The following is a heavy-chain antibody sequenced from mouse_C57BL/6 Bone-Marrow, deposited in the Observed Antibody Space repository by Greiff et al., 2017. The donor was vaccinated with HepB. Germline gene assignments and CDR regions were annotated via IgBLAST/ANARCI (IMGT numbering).Heavy chain of an antibody. J-gene: IGHJ2*01. D-gene: IGHD2-1*01. Sequence: VQLKQPGAELVKPGASVKLSCKASGYTFTSYWMHWVKQRPGQGLEWIGMIHPNSGSTNYNEKFKSKATLTVDKSSSTAYMQLSSLTSEDSAVYYCARDGNYGENFDYWGQGTTLTVSS. V-gene: IGHV1-64*01. CDR2: IHPNSGST. CDR3: ARDGNYGENFDY. CDR1: GYTFTSYW.